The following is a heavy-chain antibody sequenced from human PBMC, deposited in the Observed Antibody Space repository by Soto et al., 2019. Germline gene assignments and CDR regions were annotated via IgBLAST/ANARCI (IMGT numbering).Heavy chain of an antibody. CDR2: TYYRSKWYN. Sequence: TLSLTCAISGDSVSSNSAAWNWIRHSPSRGLEWLGRTYYRSKWYNDYAVSVKSRITINPDTSKNQFSLQLNSVTPEDTAVYYCARVVAAAGVRAFDIWGQGTMVTVSS. CDR1: GDSVSSNSAA. CDR3: ARVVAAAGVRAFDI. J-gene: IGHJ3*02. D-gene: IGHD6-13*01. V-gene: IGHV6-1*01.